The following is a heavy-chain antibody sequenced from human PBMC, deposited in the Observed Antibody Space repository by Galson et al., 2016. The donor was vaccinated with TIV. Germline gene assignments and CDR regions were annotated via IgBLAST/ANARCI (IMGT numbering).Heavy chain of an antibody. V-gene: IGHV1-2*02. CDR3: ARNQGSYYDSSGSYYNWFDP. J-gene: IGHJ5*02. CDR2: INPSTGDT. Sequence: SVKASCKASGYTFSGHFIHWVRQAPGQGLEWMGWINPSTGDTRYAQKFQGRVTMTREKSTSTAYMDLNRLRSDDTAVYYCARNQGSYYDSSGSYYNWFDPWGQGTRVTVSS. CDR1: GYTFSGHF. D-gene: IGHD3-22*01.